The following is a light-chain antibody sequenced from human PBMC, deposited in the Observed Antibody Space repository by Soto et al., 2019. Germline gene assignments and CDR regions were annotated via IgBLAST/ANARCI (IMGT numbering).Light chain of an antibody. V-gene: IGKV1-5*03. J-gene: IGKJ4*01. CDR3: QQYDIFSLT. CDR1: QSISSW. Sequence: DVPMTQSHSTLSASVGDRVTITCRASQSISSWLAWYQQKPGKAPKRLIYNASTLESGIPSRFSGGGSGTEFTLTISSLQPDDFATYYCQQYDIFSLTFGGGTKVEVK. CDR2: NAS.